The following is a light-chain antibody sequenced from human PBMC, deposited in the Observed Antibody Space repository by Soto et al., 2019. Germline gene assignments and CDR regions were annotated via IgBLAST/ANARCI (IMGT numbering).Light chain of an antibody. J-gene: IGLJ2*01. CDR1: SGHSSYA. CDR2: LNSDGSH. Sequence: QLVLTQSPSASASLGASVKLTCTLSSGHSSYAIAWHQQQPEKGPRYLMKLNSDGSHRKGDGIPDRFSGSSSGAEHYLTISSLRSEDEADYFCQTWGTGIGVFGGGPKLTVL. CDR3: QTWGTGIGV. V-gene: IGLV4-69*01.